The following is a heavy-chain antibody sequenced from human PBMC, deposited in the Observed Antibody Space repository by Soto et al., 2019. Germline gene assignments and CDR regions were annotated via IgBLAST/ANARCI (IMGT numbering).Heavy chain of an antibody. Sequence: ASVKVSCKVSGYTLTELSMHWVRQAPGKGLEWMGGFDPEGGETIYAQKFKGRVTMTEATSTDTAYMELSSLRSEDTAVYYCAIHYYDTIPPVDWFDPWGQGTLVTVSS. J-gene: IGHJ5*02. CDR2: FDPEGGET. V-gene: IGHV1-24*01. D-gene: IGHD3-22*01. CDR1: GYTLTELS. CDR3: AIHYYDTIPPVDWFDP.